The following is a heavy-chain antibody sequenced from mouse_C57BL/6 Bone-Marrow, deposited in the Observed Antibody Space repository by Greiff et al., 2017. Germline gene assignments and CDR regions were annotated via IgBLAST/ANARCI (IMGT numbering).Heavy chain of an antibody. V-gene: IGHV1-20*01. J-gene: IGHJ2*01. CDR1: GYSFTGYF. CDR2: INPYNGDT. D-gene: IGHD1-1*01. CDR3: ARSGITTVVASYYFDY. Sequence: LVKPGDSVKISCKASGYSFTGYFMNWVMQSHGKSLEWIGRINPYNGDTFYNQKFKGKATLTVDKSSSTAHMELRSLTSEDSAVYYCARSGITTVVASYYFDYWGQGTTLTVSS.